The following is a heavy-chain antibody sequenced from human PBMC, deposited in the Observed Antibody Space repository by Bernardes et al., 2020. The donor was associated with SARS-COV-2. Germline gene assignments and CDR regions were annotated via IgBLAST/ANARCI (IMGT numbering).Heavy chain of an antibody. CDR1: GDSVSSSSYF. Sequence: SETLSLTRTVSGDSVSSSSYFWGWIRQPPGKGLEWIGSIYSGGITYYNPSLKSRATISVDTSKNQFSLQLTSVTAADTAMYYCASTPVTMILVVITYYYFDLWGRGTLVTVSS. CDR3: ASTPVTMILVVITYYYFDL. D-gene: IGHD3-22*01. CDR2: IYSGGIT. V-gene: IGHV4-39*01. J-gene: IGHJ2*01.